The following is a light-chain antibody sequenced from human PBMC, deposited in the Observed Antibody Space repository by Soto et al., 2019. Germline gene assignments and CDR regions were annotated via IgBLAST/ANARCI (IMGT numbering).Light chain of an antibody. CDR2: DAS. J-gene: IGKJ3*01. Sequence: DIQMTQSPSSLSASVGDRVTITCQASQDIRKYLNWYQQKPGKAPKLLISDASNLETGVPSRFSGSGSGTDFTFPISSLQPEDLATNYCQPYENLPRVFGPGTKVDLK. V-gene: IGKV1-33*01. CDR3: QPYENLPRV. CDR1: QDIRKY.